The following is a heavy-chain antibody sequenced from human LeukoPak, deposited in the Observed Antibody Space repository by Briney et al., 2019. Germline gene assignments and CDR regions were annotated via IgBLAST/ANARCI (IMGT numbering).Heavy chain of an antibody. Sequence: PGGSLRLSCATSGFTFSSYAMSWVRQAPGKGLEWVSAISGSGGSTYYADSVKGRFTISRDNARNSLHLQMNSLRAEDTAVYYCARGSSYKPDYWGQGTLVTVSS. J-gene: IGHJ4*02. D-gene: IGHD6-6*01. CDR1: GFTFSSYA. CDR3: ARGSSYKPDY. V-gene: IGHV3-23*01. CDR2: ISGSGGST.